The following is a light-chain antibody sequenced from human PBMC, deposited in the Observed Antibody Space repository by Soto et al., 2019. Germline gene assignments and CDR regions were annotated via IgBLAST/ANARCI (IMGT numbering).Light chain of an antibody. CDR1: HSVSSGY. Sequence: VLTQSPVTLSFSPGERATLSCSAIHSVSSGYLAWYQQKPGQAPRLLIYGASTRATGIPDRFSGSGSGTDFTLTISRLEPEDFAVYYCQQYSGSPSITFGQGTRLEIK. J-gene: IGKJ5*01. CDR2: GAS. CDR3: QQYSGSPSIT. V-gene: IGKV3-20*01.